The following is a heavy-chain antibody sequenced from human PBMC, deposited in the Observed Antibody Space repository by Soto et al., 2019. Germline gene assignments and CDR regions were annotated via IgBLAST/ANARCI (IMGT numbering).Heavy chain of an antibody. V-gene: IGHV3-23*01. Sequence: GGSLRLSCAASGFTFSNYAMTWVRQAPGKGLEWVSGLNGSGGSTSSADSVKGRFIISRDNSKNRLYLQMNSLRAEDTAVYYCASDLVGASDSYGLDVWGQGTPVTVSS. CDR1: GFTFSNYA. J-gene: IGHJ6*02. CDR3: ASDLVGASDSYGLDV. CDR2: LNGSGGST. D-gene: IGHD1-26*01.